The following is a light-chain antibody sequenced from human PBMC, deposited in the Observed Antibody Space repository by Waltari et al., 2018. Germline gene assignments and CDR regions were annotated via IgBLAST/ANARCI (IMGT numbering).Light chain of an antibody. CDR1: NIGSKN. CDR2: SDS. CDR3: QVWDSTTVV. J-gene: IGLJ2*01. V-gene: IGLV3-9*01. Sequence: SYELTQPLSVSVALGQTARITCGETNIGSKNVQWYLQKPGQAPVMVIYSDSNRPSGIPERFSGSNSGNTATLTISRAQAGDEADYYCQVWDSTTVVFGGGTKLTVL.